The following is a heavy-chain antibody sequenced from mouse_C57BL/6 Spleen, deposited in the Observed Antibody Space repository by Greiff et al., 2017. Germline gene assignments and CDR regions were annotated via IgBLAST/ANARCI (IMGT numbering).Heavy chain of an antibody. Sequence: GGGLVQPKGSLKLSCAASGFSFNTYAMNWVRQAPGKGLEWVARIRSKSNNYATYYADSVKDRFTISRDDSESMLYLQMNNLKTEDTAMYYCVRHGDYDYDAMDYWGQGTSVTVSS. CDR2: IRSKSNNYAT. D-gene: IGHD2-13*01. CDR3: VRHGDYDYDAMDY. J-gene: IGHJ4*01. CDR1: GFSFNTYA. V-gene: IGHV10-1*01.